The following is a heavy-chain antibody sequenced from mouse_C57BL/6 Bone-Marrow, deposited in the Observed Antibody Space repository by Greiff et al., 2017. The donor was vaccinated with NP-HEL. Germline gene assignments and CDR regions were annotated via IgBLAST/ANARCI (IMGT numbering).Heavy chain of an antibody. Sequence: EVQWVESGGGLVKPGGSLKLSCAASGFTFSSYAMSWVRQTPEKRLEWVATISDGGSYIYYPDNVKGRFTISRDNAKNNLYLQMSHLKSEDTAMYYCARDGGFWFAYWGQGTLVTVSA. CDR2: ISDGGSYI. V-gene: IGHV5-4*01. J-gene: IGHJ3*01. CDR3: ARDGGFWFAY. CDR1: GFTFSSYA.